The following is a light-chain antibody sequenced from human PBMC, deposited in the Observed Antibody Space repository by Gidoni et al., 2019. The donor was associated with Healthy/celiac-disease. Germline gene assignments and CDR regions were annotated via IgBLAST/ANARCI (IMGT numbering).Light chain of an antibody. Sequence: DIVLTQSPGTLSLSPGERATLSCRASQSVSSSYLAWYQQKPGQAPRLLIYGASSRATGIPDRFSGSGSGTDFTLTISRLEPEDFAVYYCQQYGSPWTFGQGTKVEIK. J-gene: IGKJ1*01. V-gene: IGKV3-20*01. CDR3: QQYGSPWT. CDR2: GAS. CDR1: QSVSSSY.